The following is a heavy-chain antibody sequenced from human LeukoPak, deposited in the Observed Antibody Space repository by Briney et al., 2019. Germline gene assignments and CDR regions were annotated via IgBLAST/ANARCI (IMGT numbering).Heavy chain of an antibody. CDR2: INHSGST. CDR1: GGSFSGYY. J-gene: IGHJ4*02. Sequence: SETLSLTCAVYGGSFSGYYWSWIRQPPGKGLEWTGEINHSGSTNYNPSLKSRVTISVDTSKNQFSLKLSSVTAADTAVYYRARGRYYYGSGSYSDYWGQGTLVTVSS. CDR3: ARGRYYYGSGSYSDY. V-gene: IGHV4-34*01. D-gene: IGHD3-10*01.